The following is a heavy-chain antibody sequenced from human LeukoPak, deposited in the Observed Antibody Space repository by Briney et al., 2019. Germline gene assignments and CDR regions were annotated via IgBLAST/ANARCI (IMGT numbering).Heavy chain of an antibody. Sequence: EASVKVSCKASGYTFSDYAVHWVRQAPGQRFEWMGWIDAGNGDTRYSQKFQGRVTITRDTSASTAYIELRSLRSEDTAMYYCASVTTVTHTFDYWGQGTLVTVSS. CDR2: IDAGNGDT. V-gene: IGHV1-3*01. J-gene: IGHJ4*02. CDR3: ASVTTVTHTFDY. D-gene: IGHD4-17*01. CDR1: GYTFSDYA.